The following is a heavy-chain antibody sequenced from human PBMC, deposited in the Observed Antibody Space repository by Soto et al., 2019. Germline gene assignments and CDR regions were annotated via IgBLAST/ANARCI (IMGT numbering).Heavy chain of an antibody. V-gene: IGHV3-23*01. Sequence: GWCLRLTVASGEIVFMDFARSVISQAPGRGLGLVSTISGLVNSEFYADSVRGRFTIPRDNSKNTLYLQMNSLRAEDTALYSCAKDSGLPEFGIVMQASVLWVLGTMATVS. D-gene: IGHD3-22*01. CDR2: ISGLVNSE. J-gene: IGHJ3*01. CDR1: EIVFMDFA. CDR3: AKDSGLPEFGIVMQASVL.